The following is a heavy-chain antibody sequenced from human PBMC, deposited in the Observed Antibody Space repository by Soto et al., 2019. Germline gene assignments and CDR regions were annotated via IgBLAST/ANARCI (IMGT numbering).Heavy chain of an antibody. CDR3: ARGRPYINDPRGSRVVDY. CDR1: GFTLSSHW. V-gene: IGHV3-74*01. D-gene: IGHD3-10*01. Sequence: GGSLRLSCAASGFTLSSHWMHWVRQAPGKGLVWVSRVKTDGSSTSYADSVKGRFTISRDNAKNMVYLQMDSLRAEDTAVYYCARGRPYINDPRGSRVVDYWGQGTLVTVSS. J-gene: IGHJ4*01. CDR2: VKTDGSST.